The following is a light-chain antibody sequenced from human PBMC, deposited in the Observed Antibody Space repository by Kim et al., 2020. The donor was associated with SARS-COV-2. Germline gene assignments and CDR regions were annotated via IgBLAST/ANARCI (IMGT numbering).Light chain of an antibody. J-gene: IGKJ4*01. CDR1: QSVGNS. CDR3: QQHYNSPLT. Sequence: EIVLTQSPATLSLSPGERATLSCRASQSVGNSLAWYQQKPGQAPRLLIFETSTRATGIPARFSGSGSGTAFTLTISSLESEDFAVYYCQQHYNSPLTFGEGTRVDIK. V-gene: IGKV3-11*01. CDR2: ETS.